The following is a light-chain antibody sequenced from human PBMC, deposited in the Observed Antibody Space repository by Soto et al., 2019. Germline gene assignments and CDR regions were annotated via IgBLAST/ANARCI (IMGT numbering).Light chain of an antibody. CDR1: QGISSY. J-gene: IGKJ4*01. CDR3: QQLNSYPRALT. Sequence: DIQLTRSPSFLSASVGDRVTITCRAIQGISSYLAWYQQKPGKAPKLLIYAASTLQSGVPSRFSGSGSGTEFTLTISSLQPEDFATYYCQQLNSYPRALTFGGGTKVDIK. V-gene: IGKV1-9*01. CDR2: AAS.